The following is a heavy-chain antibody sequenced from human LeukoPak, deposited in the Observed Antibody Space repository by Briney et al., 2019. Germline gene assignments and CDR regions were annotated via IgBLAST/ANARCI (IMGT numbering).Heavy chain of an antibody. CDR1: GGSISSYY. Sequence: SETLSLTCTVSGGSISSYYWTWVRQPPGKGLEWIGYIYYSGSTNYNPSLKSRVTISVDTSKNQFSLTLSSVTAADTAVYYCTKNNWFDPWGQGTLVTVSS. D-gene: IGHD2-8*01. CDR2: IYYSGST. CDR3: TKNNWFDP. J-gene: IGHJ5*02. V-gene: IGHV4-59*12.